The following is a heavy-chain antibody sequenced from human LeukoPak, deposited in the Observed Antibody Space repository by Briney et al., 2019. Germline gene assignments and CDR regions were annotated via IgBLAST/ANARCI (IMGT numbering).Heavy chain of an antibody. Sequence: PSETLSLTCTVYGGSISSYYWSWIRQPPGKGLEWIGYIYYSGSTNYNPSLKSRVTISVDTSKNQFSLKLSSVTAADTAVYYCARYRGYSYGLDYWGQGTLVTVSS. V-gene: IGHV4-59*01. CDR3: ARYRGYSYGLDY. CDR2: IYYSGST. CDR1: GGSISSYY. J-gene: IGHJ4*02. D-gene: IGHD5-18*01.